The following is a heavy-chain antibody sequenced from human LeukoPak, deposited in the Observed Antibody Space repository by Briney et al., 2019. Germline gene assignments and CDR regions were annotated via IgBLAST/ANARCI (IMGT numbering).Heavy chain of an antibody. V-gene: IGHV1-69*04. CDR1: GGTFSSYT. Sequence: SVKVSCKASGGTFSSYTISWVRQAPGQGLEWMGRIIPILGIANYAQKFQGRVTINADKSTSTAYMELSSLRSEDTAVYYCARDYGDYSYYFDYWRGGTLVSVSS. CDR3: ARDYGDYSYYFDY. J-gene: IGHJ4*02. D-gene: IGHD4-17*01. CDR2: IIPILGIA.